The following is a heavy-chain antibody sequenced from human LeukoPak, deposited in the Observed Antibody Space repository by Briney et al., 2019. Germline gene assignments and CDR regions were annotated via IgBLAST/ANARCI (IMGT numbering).Heavy chain of an antibody. Sequence: PSETLSLTCTVSGGSISSYYWSWIRQPPGKGLEWIGYIYYSGSTNYNPSLKSRVTISVDTSKNQFSLKLSSVTAADTAVYYCARNKGGGSGWYSRSTSPHPYYFDYWGQGTLVTVSS. CDR2: IYYSGST. D-gene: IGHD6-19*01. CDR3: ARNKGGGSGWYSRSTSPHPYYFDY. CDR1: GGSISSYY. J-gene: IGHJ4*02. V-gene: IGHV4-59*01.